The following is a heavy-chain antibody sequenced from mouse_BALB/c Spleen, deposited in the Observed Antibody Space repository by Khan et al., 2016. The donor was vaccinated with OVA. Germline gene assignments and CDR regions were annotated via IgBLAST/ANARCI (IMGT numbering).Heavy chain of an antibody. D-gene: IGHD2-14*01. J-gene: IGHJ2*01. CDR3: TTAYYRYYFDY. V-gene: IGHV1S134*01. Sequence: VQLQQSGAELGRPGSSVKLSCKTSGSTFTSYGIKWVKQRPGQGLEWIGYIYPGNGYTEYNEKFQGKAILTSDTSSSPAYMQLRSWTSEDSAIYFCTTAYYRYYFDYWGQGTTLTVSS. CDR2: IYPGNGYT. CDR1: GSTFTSYG.